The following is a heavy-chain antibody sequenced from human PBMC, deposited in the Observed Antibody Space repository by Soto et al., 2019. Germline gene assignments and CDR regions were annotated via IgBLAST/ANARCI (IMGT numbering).Heavy chain of an antibody. CDR3: ARGLTRGYSYGRGPYFDY. J-gene: IGHJ4*02. Sequence: QVQLVESGGGVVQPGRSLRLSCAASGFTFSSYAMHWVRQAPGKGLEWVAVISYDGSNKYYADSVKGRFTISRANSKNTLYLPMNSLRAEDTAVYYCARGLTRGYSYGRGPYFDYWGQGTLVTVSS. CDR2: ISYDGSNK. V-gene: IGHV3-30-3*01. D-gene: IGHD5-18*01. CDR1: GFTFSSYA.